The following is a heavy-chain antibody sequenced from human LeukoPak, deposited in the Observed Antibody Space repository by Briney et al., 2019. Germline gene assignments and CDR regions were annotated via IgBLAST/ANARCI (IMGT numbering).Heavy chain of an antibody. J-gene: IGHJ3*02. Sequence: GGSLRLSCAASGFTFSSYGMHWVRQAPGKGLEWVAVLSYDGSNKYYADSVKGRFTISRDNSKNTLYLQMNSLRAEDTAVYYCAGGSSGYYLTAFDIWGQGTMVTVSS. CDR2: LSYDGSNK. CDR3: AGGSSGYYLTAFDI. D-gene: IGHD3-22*01. CDR1: GFTFSSYG. V-gene: IGHV3-30*03.